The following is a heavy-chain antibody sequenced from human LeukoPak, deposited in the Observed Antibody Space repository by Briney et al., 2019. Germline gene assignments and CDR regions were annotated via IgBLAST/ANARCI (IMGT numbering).Heavy chain of an antibody. V-gene: IGHV4-31*03. CDR3: ARKPRGMPFDY. D-gene: IGHD3-16*01. CDR2: IYYSGST. J-gene: IGHJ4*02. CDR1: GGSISSGGYY. Sequence: ASEILSLTCTVSGGSISSGGYYWSWIRQHPGKGLEWIGYIYYSGSTYYNPSLKSRVTISVDTSKNQFSLKLSSVTAADTAVYYCARKPRGMPFDYWGQGTLVTVSS.